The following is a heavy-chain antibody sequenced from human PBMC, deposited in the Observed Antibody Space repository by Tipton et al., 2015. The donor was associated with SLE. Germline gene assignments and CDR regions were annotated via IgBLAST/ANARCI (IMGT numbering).Heavy chain of an antibody. J-gene: IGHJ1*01. CDR2: IYYSGST. CDR3: ARVRGRGYFQH. CDR1: GGSISSYY. V-gene: IGHV4-59*01. D-gene: IGHD3-10*01. Sequence: TLSLTCTVSGGSISSYYWSWIRQPPGKGLEWIGYIYYSGSTNYNPSLKSRVTISVDTSKNQFSLKLSSVTAAAPAVYYCARVRGRGYFQHWGQGTLVTVSS.